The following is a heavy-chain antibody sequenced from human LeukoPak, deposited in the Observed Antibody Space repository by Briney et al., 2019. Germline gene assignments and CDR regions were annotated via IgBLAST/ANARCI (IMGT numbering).Heavy chain of an antibody. D-gene: IGHD3-10*01. CDR3: ARDKGQYGSGTRGFTWLDP. Sequence: SETLSLTCAVYGGSFSGYYWSWIRQPPGKGLEWIGEINHSGSTNYNPSLKSRVTISVDTSKNQFSLKLNSVTAADTAVYYCARDKGQYGSGTRGFTWLDPWGQGTLVTVSS. J-gene: IGHJ5*02. CDR1: GGSFSGYY. CDR2: INHSGST. V-gene: IGHV4-34*01.